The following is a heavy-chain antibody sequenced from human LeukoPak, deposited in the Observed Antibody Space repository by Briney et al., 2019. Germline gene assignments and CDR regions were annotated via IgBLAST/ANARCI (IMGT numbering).Heavy chain of an antibody. J-gene: IGHJ4*02. V-gene: IGHV4-34*01. Sequence: SETLSLTCAVYGGSFSGYYWSWIRQPLGKGLEWIGEINHSGSTNYNPSLKSRVTISVDTSKNQFSLKLSSVTAADTAVYYCARVNYDILTGYHFDYWGQGTLVTVSS. CDR3: ARVNYDILTGYHFDY. CDR2: INHSGST. CDR1: GGSFSGYY. D-gene: IGHD3-9*01.